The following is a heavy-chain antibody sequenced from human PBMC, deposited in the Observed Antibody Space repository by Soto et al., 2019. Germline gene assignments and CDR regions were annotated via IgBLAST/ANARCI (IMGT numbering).Heavy chain of an antibody. CDR3: ARPTGLVWDDAFDI. J-gene: IGHJ3*02. CDR1: GYSFTSYW. V-gene: IGHV5-10-1*01. Sequence: XESLKISCKGSGYSFTSYWISWVRQMPGKGLEWMGRIDPSDSYTNYSPSFQGHVTISADKSISTAYLQWSSLKASDTAMYYCARPTGLVWDDAFDIWGQGTMVTVSS. CDR2: IDPSDSYT. D-gene: IGHD6-19*01.